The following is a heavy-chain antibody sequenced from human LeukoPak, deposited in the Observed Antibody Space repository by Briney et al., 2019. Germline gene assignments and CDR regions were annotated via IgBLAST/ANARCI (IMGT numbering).Heavy chain of an antibody. V-gene: IGHV1-46*01. D-gene: IGHD2-21*02. CDR3: ARSGGDAIRPFDY. CDR2: INPSGGST. J-gene: IGHJ4*02. Sequence: ASVKVSCKASGYTFISYFIHWVRQAPGQGLEWMGIINPSGGSTRYAQKFQGRVTITRDTSTSTVYMEMSSLRSEDTAVYYCARSGGDAIRPFDYWGQGTLVTVSS. CDR1: GYTFISYF.